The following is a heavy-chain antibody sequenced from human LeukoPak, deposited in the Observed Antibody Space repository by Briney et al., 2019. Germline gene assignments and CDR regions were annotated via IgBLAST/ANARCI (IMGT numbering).Heavy chain of an antibody. CDR2: IYYSGST. D-gene: IGHD3-22*01. CDR1: GGSISSSSYY. J-gene: IGHJ4*02. Sequence: PSETLSLTCTVSGGSISSSSYYWGWIRQPPGKGLEWIGSIYYSGSTYYNPSLKSRVTISVDTSKNQFSLKLSSVTAADTAVYYCARLYYDSSGYAASFDYWGQGTLVTVSS. CDR3: ARLYYDSSGYAASFDY. V-gene: IGHV4-39*07.